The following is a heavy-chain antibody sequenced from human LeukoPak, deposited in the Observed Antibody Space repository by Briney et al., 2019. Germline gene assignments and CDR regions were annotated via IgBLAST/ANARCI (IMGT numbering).Heavy chain of an antibody. V-gene: IGHV3-30*19. D-gene: IGHD5-18*01. CDR2: ISYDGSNK. CDR3: ARESLDTAMVLYFDY. J-gene: IGHJ4*02. Sequence: GGSLRLSCAASGFTFSSYGMHWVRQAPGKGLEWVAVISYDGSNKYYADSVKGRFTISRDNSKNTLYLQMNSLRAEDTAVYYCARESLDTAMVLYFDYWGQGTLVTVSS. CDR1: GFTFSSYG.